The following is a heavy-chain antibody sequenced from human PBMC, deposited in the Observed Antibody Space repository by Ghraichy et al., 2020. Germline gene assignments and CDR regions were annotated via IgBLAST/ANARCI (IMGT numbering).Heavy chain of an antibody. CDR3: TRHSSGTLQWYYRGVDV. V-gene: IGHV4-39*01. CDR2: AFYSGTD. CDR1: GASIRSPDYF. D-gene: IGHD6-19*01. Sequence: SETLSLTCTVSGASIRSPDYFWGWVRQPAGKGLEWVGSAFYSGTDYYNPSLKSRVAVSVDTSKNQFSLKLTSVTAADRGLYFCTRHSSGTLQWYYRGVDVWGQGTTVIVSS. J-gene: IGHJ6*02.